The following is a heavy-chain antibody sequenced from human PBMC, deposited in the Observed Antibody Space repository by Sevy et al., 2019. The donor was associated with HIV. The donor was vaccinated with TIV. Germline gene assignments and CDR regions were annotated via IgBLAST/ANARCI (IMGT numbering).Heavy chain of an antibody. CDR1: GGSINSYY. CDR3: ARAVGSSSWPRDYYYGMDV. Sequence: SETLSLTYTVSGGSINSYYWTWIRQPPGKGLEWIGYIYYSGSTKYNPSLKSRVTISVDTSKNQFSLKLTSVTAADTAVYYCARAVGSSSWPRDYYYGMDVWGQGTTVTVSS. CDR2: IYYSGST. J-gene: IGHJ6*02. D-gene: IGHD6-13*01. V-gene: IGHV4-59*01.